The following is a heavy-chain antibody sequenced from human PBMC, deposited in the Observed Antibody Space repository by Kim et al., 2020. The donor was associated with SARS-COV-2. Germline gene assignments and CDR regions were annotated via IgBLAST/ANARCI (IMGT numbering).Heavy chain of an antibody. CDR2: ISYDGSNK. V-gene: IGHV3-30*04. D-gene: IGHD1-7*01. Sequence: GGSLRLSCAASGFTFSSYAMHWVRQAPGKGLEWVAVISYDGSNKYYADSVKGRFTISRDNSKNTLYLQMNSLRAEDTAVYYCARDGGITGTTAYYYYMDVWGKGTTVTVSS. CDR3: ARDGGITGTTAYYYYMDV. J-gene: IGHJ6*03. CDR1: GFTFSSYA.